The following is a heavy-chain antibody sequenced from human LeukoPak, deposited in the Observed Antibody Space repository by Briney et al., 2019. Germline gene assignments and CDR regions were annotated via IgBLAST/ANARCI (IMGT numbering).Heavy chain of an antibody. CDR1: GGSFSGYY. CDR3: ARRGLVGATPYYYYGMDV. CDR2: INHSGST. J-gene: IGHJ6*02. D-gene: IGHD1-26*01. V-gene: IGHV4-34*01. Sequence: SETLSLTCAVYGGSFSGYYWSWIRQPPGKGLEWIGEINHSGSTNYNPSLKSRVTISVDTSKNQFSLKLSSVTAADTAVYYCARRGLVGATPYYYYGMDVWGQGTTVTVSS.